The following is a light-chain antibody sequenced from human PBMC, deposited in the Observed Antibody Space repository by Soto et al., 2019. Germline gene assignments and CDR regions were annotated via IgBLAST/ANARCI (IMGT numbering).Light chain of an antibody. CDR2: RNS. J-gene: IGLJ2*01. Sequence: QSVLTQPPSVSGTPGQRVTISCSGSNSNIGSNYVFWYQQLPGTAPRLLIYRNSQRPSGVPDRFSGSKSGNTASLTISGLQAEDEADYHCCSFAGTNTPGVVFGGGTKLNVL. CDR1: NSNIGSNY. V-gene: IGLV1-47*01. CDR3: CSFAGTNTPGVV.